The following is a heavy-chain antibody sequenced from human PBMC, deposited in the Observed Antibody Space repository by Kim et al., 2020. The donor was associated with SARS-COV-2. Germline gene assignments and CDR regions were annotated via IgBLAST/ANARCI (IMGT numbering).Heavy chain of an antibody. Sequence: GGSLRLSCAATGLTFSHYAITWVRQAPGQGLEWVPVISGTGVTTFYAAPVQGRFTISRDQSKNTAYLQMNSLRAEDTAVYSCARGGHLGWSDARGQGTL. V-gene: IGHV3-23*01. CDR3: ARGGHLGWSDA. CDR2: ISGTGVTT. CDR1: GLTFSHYA. D-gene: IGHD3-16*01. J-gene: IGHJ5*02.